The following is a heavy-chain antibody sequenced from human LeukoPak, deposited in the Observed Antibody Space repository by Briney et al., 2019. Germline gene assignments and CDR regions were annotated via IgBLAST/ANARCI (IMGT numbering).Heavy chain of an antibody. Sequence: PGGSLRRACAASGFTFSSYSMNWVRQAPGTGLDWFSVIFADDGSTKYADSVKGRFTISRDTSKNTLYLQMHNLRAEDTAVYYCAKDQRPDSGYDIDYWGQGTLVTVSS. J-gene: IGHJ4*02. CDR2: IFADDGST. D-gene: IGHD5-12*01. V-gene: IGHV3-23*03. CDR3: AKDQRPDSGYDIDY. CDR1: GFTFSSYS.